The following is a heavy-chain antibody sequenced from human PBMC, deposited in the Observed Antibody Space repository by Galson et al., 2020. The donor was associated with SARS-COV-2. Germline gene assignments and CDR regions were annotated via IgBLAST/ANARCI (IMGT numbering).Heavy chain of an antibody. CDR3: ARGGAYDHDY. CDR2: IKGDGTEN. V-gene: IGHV3-7*04. Sequence: QLGESLKISCAASGFTFTNYWMTWVRQAPGKGLEWVASIKGDGTENYYVDSVNGRFTISRDNARNSVYLQMSSLRAEDTAVYYCARGGAYDHDYWGQGTLVTVSS. CDR1: GFTFTNYW. D-gene: IGHD5-12*01. J-gene: IGHJ4*02.